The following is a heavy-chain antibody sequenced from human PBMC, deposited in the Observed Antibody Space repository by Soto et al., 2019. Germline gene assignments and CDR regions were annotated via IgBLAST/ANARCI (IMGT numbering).Heavy chain of an antibody. CDR2: MSPASGNA. Sequence: QVQVVQSRAEVKKPGASVKVSCKTSGYTFTDYDINWVRQAAGQGLEYMGWMSPASGNAGYAQQFQGRVTMTSNPSISTAYMELSGLRSDDTAVYFCEVTTGYWGQGTMVTVSS. CDR1: GYTFTDYD. V-gene: IGHV1-8*01. D-gene: IGHD1-1*01. J-gene: IGHJ4*02. CDR3: EVTTGY.